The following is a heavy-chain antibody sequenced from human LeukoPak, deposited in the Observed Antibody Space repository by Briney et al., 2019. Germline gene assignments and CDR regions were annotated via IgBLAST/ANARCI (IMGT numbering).Heavy chain of an antibody. CDR2: FDPEDGET. V-gene: IGHV1-24*01. CDR3: ATDVEDSSGPTDAFDI. Sequence: ASVKVSCKVSGYTLTELSMHWVRQAPGKGLEWMGGFDPEDGETIYAQKFQGRVTMTEDTSTDTAYMELSSLRSEDTAVYYCATDVEDSSGPTDAFDIWGQGTMVTVSS. D-gene: IGHD3-22*01. J-gene: IGHJ3*02. CDR1: GYTLTELS.